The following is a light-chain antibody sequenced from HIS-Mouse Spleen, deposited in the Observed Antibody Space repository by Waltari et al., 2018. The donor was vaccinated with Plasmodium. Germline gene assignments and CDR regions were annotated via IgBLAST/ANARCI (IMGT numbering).Light chain of an antibody. J-gene: IGLJ2*01. Sequence: QSALTQPPSASGSPGQSVTISCTATSSDVGVYTYFSWYQQHPAKAPKLMIYEVSKRPSGVPDRFSGSKSGNTASLTVSGLQAEDEADYYCSSYAGSNNLVFGGGTKLTVL. CDR2: EVS. CDR3: SSYAGSNNLV. CDR1: SSDVGVYTY. V-gene: IGLV2-8*01.